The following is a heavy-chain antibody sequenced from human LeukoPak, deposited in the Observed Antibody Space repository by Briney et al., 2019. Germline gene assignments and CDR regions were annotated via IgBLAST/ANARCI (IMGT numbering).Heavy chain of an antibody. D-gene: IGHD4-23*01. J-gene: IGHJ4*02. Sequence: ASVKVSCKASGYTFTGYYMHWVRQAPGQGLEWMGWISVNNGNTNYAQKLQGRVTMTTDTSTSTAYIELTSLTSDDTAVYYCARGDWWQLKFDYWGQGTLVTVSS. CDR1: GYTFTGYY. V-gene: IGHV1-18*04. CDR3: ARGDWWQLKFDY. CDR2: ISVNNGNT.